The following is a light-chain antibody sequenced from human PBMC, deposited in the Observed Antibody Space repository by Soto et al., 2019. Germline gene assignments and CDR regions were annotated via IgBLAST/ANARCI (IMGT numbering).Light chain of an antibody. Sequence: ESVLTQAPGALSMKPGERATLSCRASQSVSSSYLAWYQQKPGQAPRLLMYGASSRATGIPDRFSGSGSGTDFTLTISRLEPEDFAVYYCQQYDSSPRTFGQGTKV. CDR1: QSVSSSY. V-gene: IGKV3-20*01. CDR3: QQYDSSPRT. J-gene: IGKJ1*01. CDR2: GAS.